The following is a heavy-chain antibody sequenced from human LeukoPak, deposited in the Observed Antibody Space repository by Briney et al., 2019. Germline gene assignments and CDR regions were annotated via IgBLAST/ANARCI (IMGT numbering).Heavy chain of an antibody. J-gene: IGHJ4*02. CDR1: GGSLSGYY. Sequence: PSETLSLTCAVYGGSLSGYYWSWIRQPPGKGLEWIGEINHSGSTNYNPSLKSRVTISVDTSKNQFSLKLSSVTAADTAVYYCARGLRGYKWPERSEMYYFDYWGQGTLVTVSS. D-gene: IGHD1-1*01. CDR2: INHSGST. V-gene: IGHV4-34*01. CDR3: ARGLRGYKWPERSEMYYFDY.